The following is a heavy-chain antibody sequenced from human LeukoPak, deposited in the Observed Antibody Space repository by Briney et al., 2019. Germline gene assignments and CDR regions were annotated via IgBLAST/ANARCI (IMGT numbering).Heavy chain of an antibody. D-gene: IGHD6-19*01. CDR1: GYTFTSYG. CDR2: ISAYNGNT. V-gene: IGHV1-18*01. CDR3: ARAFGQWLDY. J-gene: IGHJ4*02. Sequence: APVTVSCTASGYTFTSYGISWVRQAPGQGLEWMGWISAYNGNTNYAQKLQGRVTMTTDASTSTAYMELRSLRSDDTAVYYCARAFGQWLDYWGQGTLVTVSS.